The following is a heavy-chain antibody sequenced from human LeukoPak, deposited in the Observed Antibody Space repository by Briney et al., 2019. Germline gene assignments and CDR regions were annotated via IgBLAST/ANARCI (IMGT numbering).Heavy chain of an antibody. CDR1: GESFSVYY. CDR3: AREDIVVVVAAPGGFDI. J-gene: IGHJ3*02. CDR2: INHSGST. V-gene: IGHV4-34*01. Sequence: SETLSLTCAVYGESFSVYYWSWIRQPPGKGLEWIGEINHSGSTNYNPSLKSRVTISVDTSTNQFSLKLSSVTAAGPTRYYGAREDIVVVVAAPGGFDIWGQGTMVTASS. D-gene: IGHD2-15*01.